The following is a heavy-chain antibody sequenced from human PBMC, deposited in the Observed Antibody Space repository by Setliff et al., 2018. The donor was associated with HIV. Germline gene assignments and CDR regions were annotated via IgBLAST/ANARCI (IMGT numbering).Heavy chain of an antibody. J-gene: IGHJ4*02. Sequence: SETLSLTCTVSGGSLSSYYWSWIRQPPGKGLEWIGYIYYSGGTNYNPSLKSRVIISVDTSKNQFSLKLSSVTAADTAVYYCARLIGSGWYRFDYWGQGTLVTVSS. D-gene: IGHD6-19*01. CDR2: IYYSGGT. CDR1: GGSLSSYY. CDR3: ARLIGSGWYRFDY. V-gene: IGHV4-59*01.